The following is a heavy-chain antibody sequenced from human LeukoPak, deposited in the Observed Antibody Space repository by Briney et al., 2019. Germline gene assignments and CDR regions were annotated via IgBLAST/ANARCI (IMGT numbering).Heavy chain of an antibody. J-gene: IGHJ5*02. Sequence: GGSLRLSCAASGFTFSGYWMHWVRQAPGKGLVWVSRVATGGTGPSYADSVKGRFTISRDNAKNTLNLQMNSLSAEDTAVYFCARDMGPYGGSPGASWGQGTLVTVSS. CDR1: GFTFSGYW. CDR2: VATGGTGP. CDR3: ARDMGPYGGSPGAS. V-gene: IGHV3-74*01. D-gene: IGHD4-23*01.